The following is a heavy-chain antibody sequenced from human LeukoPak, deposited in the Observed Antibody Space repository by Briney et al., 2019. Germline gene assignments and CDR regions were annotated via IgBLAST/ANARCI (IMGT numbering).Heavy chain of an antibody. CDR2: ISGSGGST. J-gene: IGHJ4*02. CDR1: GFTFSSYA. CDR3: ANKFRYSGYDSVRFDY. D-gene: IGHD5-12*01. V-gene: IGHV3-23*01. Sequence: TGGSLRLSCAASGFTFSSYAMSWVRQAPGKGLEWVSAISGSGGSTYYADSVKGRFTISRDNSKNTLYLQMNSLRAEDTAVYYRANKFRYSGYDSVRFDYWGQGTLVTVSS.